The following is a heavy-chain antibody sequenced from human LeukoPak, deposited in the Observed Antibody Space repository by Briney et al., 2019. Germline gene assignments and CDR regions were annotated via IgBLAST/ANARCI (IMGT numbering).Heavy chain of an antibody. D-gene: IGHD6-13*01. CDR3: ARDRMQNLVPGLDGDGFDV. CDR1: GFTFSSYS. V-gene: IGHV3-30*04. J-gene: IGHJ3*01. Sequence: GGSLRLSCAASGFTFSSYSMHWVSQAPGKGLEWVAVISYDATNEFYADSVKGRFTVSRDNSRNILYLQMDSLAPEDTSKYFCARDRMQNLVPGLDGDGFDVWGQGTLVTVSS. CDR2: ISYDATNE.